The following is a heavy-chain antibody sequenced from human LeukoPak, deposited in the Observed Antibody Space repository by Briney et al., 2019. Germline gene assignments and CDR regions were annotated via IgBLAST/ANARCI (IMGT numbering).Heavy chain of an antibody. J-gene: IGHJ4*02. D-gene: IGHD6-19*01. CDR2: IYNTGGT. CDR3: ARNTSAWSPLGETQSAPHCFDS. CDR1: GNFITRGYY. Sequence: PSETLSLTRGVSGNFITRGYYWAWIRQPPGKGLEGIGSIYNTGGTYYNPSLKSRTMSIDTSKNQFSLKLSSVTAADTAVYYCARNTSAWSPLGETQSAPHCFDSWGQGTLVTVSS. V-gene: IGHV4-38-2*01.